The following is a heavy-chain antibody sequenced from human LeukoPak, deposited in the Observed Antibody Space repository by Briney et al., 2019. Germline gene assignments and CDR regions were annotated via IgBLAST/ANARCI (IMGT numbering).Heavy chain of an antibody. J-gene: IGHJ5*01. D-gene: IGHD3-22*01. CDR3: ARENREHVGSGYQYDS. CDR2: IYTSGST. Sequence: PSETLSLTCTVSGHSISNYYWGWIRQPAGKGLEWIGRIYTSGSTDYNPSLKSRVTISVDKSKNQFYLKLSSVTAADTAIYYCARENREHVGSGYQYDSWGQGTLVTVSS. CDR1: GHSISNYY. V-gene: IGHV4-4*07.